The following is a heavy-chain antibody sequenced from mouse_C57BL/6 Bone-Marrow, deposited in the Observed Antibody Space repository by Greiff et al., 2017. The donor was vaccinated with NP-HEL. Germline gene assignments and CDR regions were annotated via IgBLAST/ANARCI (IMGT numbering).Heavy chain of an antibody. CDR3: AREGLGLGYAMDY. J-gene: IGHJ4*01. D-gene: IGHD3-1*01. CDR2: IYWDDDK. V-gene: IGHV8-12*01. Sequence: QVQLKESGPGILQSSQTLSLTCSFSGFSLSTSGMGVSWIRQPSGKGLEWLAHIYWDDDKRYNPSLKSRLTISKDTSRNQVFLKITSVDTSDTATYYCAREGLGLGYAMDYWGQGTSVTVSS. CDR1: GFSLSTSGMG.